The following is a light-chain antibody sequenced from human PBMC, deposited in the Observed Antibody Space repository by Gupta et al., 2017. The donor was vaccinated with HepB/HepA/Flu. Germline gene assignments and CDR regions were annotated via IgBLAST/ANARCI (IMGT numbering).Light chain of an antibody. Sequence: QSVLTQPPSASGTPGQTVTISCSGSSSNIGSKTVNWYQQVPGTAPKLLIYDNNQRPSGVSDRFSGSKSGTSASLAISGLQADHEADYYCETWDDSLNEWVFGGGTKLTVL. CDR2: DNN. CDR1: SSNIGSKT. V-gene: IGLV1-44*01. J-gene: IGLJ3*02. CDR3: ETWDDSLNEWV.